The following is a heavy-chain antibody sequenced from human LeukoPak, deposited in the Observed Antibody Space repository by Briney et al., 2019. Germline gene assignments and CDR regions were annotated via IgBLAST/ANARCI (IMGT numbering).Heavy chain of an antibody. CDR2: IYYSGST. CDR1: GDSISSGGYY. D-gene: IGHD5-18*01. CDR3: ARVSRIQLWSSVFDY. Sequence: SETLSLTCTVSGDSISSGGYYWRWVRKQRGKGLEWIVYIYYSGSTYYNPSRKSQLTKTVDTSKNQFSLKLSSVTAADTAGYYCARVSRIQLWSSVFDYWGQGTLVTVSS. J-gene: IGHJ4*02. V-gene: IGHV4-31*01.